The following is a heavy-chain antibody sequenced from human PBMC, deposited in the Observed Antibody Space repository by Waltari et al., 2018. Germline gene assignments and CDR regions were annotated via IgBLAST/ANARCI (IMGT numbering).Heavy chain of an antibody. CDR2: IHHSGRS. CDR3: ARDHGRGLYLDS. V-gene: IGHV4-4*02. D-gene: IGHD2-8*01. J-gene: IGHJ4*02. CDR1: GGSMSGTDC. Sequence: QVQLQESGPGLVKPSGTLSVTCTVSGGSMSGTDCWSWVRQPPGKGLEWIGQIHHSGRSNYNPSLESRVTVSRDTSNNQFSLKLSSATAADTAVYYCARDHGRGLYLDSWGRGILVTVSP.